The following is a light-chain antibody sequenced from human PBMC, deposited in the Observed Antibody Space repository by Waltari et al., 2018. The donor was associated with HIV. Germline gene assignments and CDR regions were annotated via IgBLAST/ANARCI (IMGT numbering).Light chain of an antibody. CDR1: SSDVGSTNR. CDR3: ASFTTSATYV. Sequence: SALTQPPSVSGSPGQSVTISCTGPSSDVGSTNRVSWYQQSPGPAPKLIIYEVTNRPSGVPDRFSGSKSGNTASLTISGLQAEDEADYYCASFTTSATYVFGLGTKVTVL. V-gene: IGLV2-18*02. J-gene: IGLJ1*01. CDR2: EVT.